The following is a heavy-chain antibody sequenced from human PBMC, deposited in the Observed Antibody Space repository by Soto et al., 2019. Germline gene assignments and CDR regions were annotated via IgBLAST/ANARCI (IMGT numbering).Heavy chain of an antibody. CDR2: IYPGDSDT. Sequence: XLKISCKGSGYXFTSYCIGWVRQMPGKGLEWMGIIYPGDSDTRYRPSFQGQVTISADKSIENSYLHLSSLKASDTAIYYCARHWGPVGGLYGMDVWGQGTTGTVSS. V-gene: IGHV5-51*01. CDR1: GYXFTSYC. CDR3: ARHWGPVGGLYGMDV. J-gene: IGHJ6*02. D-gene: IGHD2-15*01.